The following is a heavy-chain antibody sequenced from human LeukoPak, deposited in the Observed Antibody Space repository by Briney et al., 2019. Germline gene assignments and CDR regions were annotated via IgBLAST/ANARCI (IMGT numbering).Heavy chain of an antibody. D-gene: IGHD3-9*01. V-gene: IGHV3-30*02. CDR3: AKDLRYYDILTGYYTPPGFDY. J-gene: IGHJ4*02. Sequence: GGSLRLSCAASGFTFSSYGMHWVRQAPGKGLEWVAFIRYDGSNKYYADSVKGRFTISRDNSKNTLYLQMNSLRAEDTAVYYCAKDLRYYDILTGYYTPPGFDYWGQGTLVTVSS. CDR2: IRYDGSNK. CDR1: GFTFSSYG.